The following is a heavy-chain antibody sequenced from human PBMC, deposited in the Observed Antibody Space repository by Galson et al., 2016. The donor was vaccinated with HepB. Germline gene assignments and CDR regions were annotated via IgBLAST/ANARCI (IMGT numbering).Heavy chain of an antibody. CDR1: GYNFTSYW. J-gene: IGHJ4*02. CDR2: IYPGDSDT. D-gene: IGHD2-2*01. Sequence: QSGAEVKKPGESLKISCKGSGYNFTSYWIGWVRQMPGKGLEWMGIIYPGDSDTTYSPSFQGQVTISADKSISTAYLQWSSLKASDTAIYYCARLVCTSSSCYCDNFWRGYYAFDYWGQGTPVTVSS. V-gene: IGHV5-51*01. CDR3: ARLVCTSSSCYCDNFWRGYYAFDY.